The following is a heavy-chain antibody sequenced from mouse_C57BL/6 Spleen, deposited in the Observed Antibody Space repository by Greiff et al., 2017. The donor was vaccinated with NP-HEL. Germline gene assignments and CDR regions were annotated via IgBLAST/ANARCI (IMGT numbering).Heavy chain of an antibody. V-gene: IGHV1-64*01. D-gene: IGHD1-1*01. CDR1: GYTFTSYW. Sequence: QVQLQQPGAELVKPGASVKLSCKASGYTFTSYWMHWVKQRPGQGLEWIGMIHPNSGSTNYNEKFKSKATLTVDKSSSTAYMQLSSLTSEDSAVYYCASNYGSSYESIWFAYWGQGTLVTVSA. CDR3: ASNYGSSYESIWFAY. CDR2: IHPNSGST. J-gene: IGHJ3*01.